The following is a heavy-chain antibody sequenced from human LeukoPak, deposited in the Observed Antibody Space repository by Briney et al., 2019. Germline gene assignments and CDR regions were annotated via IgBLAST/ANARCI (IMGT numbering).Heavy chain of an antibody. CDR3: ARDGSGSYYPNYFDY. CDR1: GFTFSSYS. Sequence: GGSLRLSCAASGFTFSSYSMNWVRQAPGKGLEWVSYISSSSTIYYADSVKGRFTISRDNAKNSLYLQMNSLRAEDTAVYYCARDGSGSYYPNYFDYWGQGTLVTVSS. V-gene: IGHV3-48*01. J-gene: IGHJ4*02. D-gene: IGHD1-26*01. CDR2: ISSSSTI.